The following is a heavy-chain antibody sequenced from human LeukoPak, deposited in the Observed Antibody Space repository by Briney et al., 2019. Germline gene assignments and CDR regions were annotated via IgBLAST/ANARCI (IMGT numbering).Heavy chain of an antibody. J-gene: IGHJ2*01. Sequence: GGSLRLSCAASGFTFSSYCMSWVRQAPGKGLEWVANIKQDGSEKYYVDSVKGRFTISRDNAKNSLYLQMNSLRAEDTAVYYCARGPQWLVPDWYFDLWGRGTLVTVSS. CDR1: GFTFSSYC. CDR2: IKQDGSEK. V-gene: IGHV3-7*01. CDR3: ARGPQWLVPDWYFDL. D-gene: IGHD6-19*01.